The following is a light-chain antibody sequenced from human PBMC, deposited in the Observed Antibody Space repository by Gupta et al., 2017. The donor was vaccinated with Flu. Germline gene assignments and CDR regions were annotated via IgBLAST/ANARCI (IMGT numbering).Light chain of an antibody. CDR2: QDT. CDR1: KLGDKY. J-gene: IGLJ2*01. Sequence: SYELTQPPSVSVSPGQTASITCSGDKLGDKYACWYQQKPGQSPVLVIYQDTKRPSGTPGRFSGSNSGNTATLTISGTHAMDDADYYCQAWDSRTNVVFGGGTKLTVL. CDR3: QAWDSRTNVV. V-gene: IGLV3-1*01.